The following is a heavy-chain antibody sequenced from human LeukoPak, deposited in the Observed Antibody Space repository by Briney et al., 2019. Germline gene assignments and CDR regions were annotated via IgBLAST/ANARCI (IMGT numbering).Heavy chain of an antibody. CDR2: IYTSGST. CDR1: GGSISSGSYY. D-gene: IGHD2-15*01. J-gene: IGHJ4*02. CDR3: ARSRVGYCSGGSCYSDY. V-gene: IGHV4-61*02. Sequence: SETLSLTCTVSGGSISSGSYYWSWIRQPTGNGLEWIGRIYTSGSTNYNPSLKSRVTISVDTSKNQFSLKLSSVTAADTAVYYCARSRVGYCSGGSCYSDYWGQGTLVTVSS.